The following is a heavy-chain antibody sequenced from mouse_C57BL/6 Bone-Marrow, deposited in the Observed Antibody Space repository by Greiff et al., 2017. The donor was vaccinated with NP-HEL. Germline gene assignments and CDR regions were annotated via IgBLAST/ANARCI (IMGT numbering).Heavy chain of an antibody. V-gene: IGHV1-26*01. CDR3: AVDLLWSRGYFDY. J-gene: IGHJ2*01. CDR2: INPNNGGT. D-gene: IGHD2-1*01. CDR1: GYTFTDYY. Sequence: EVQLQQSGPELVKPGASVKISCKASGYTFTDYYMNWVKQSHGKSLEWIGDINPNNGGTSYNQKFKGKATLTVDKSSSTAYMELRSLTSEDSAVYYCAVDLLWSRGYFDYWGQGTTLTVSS.